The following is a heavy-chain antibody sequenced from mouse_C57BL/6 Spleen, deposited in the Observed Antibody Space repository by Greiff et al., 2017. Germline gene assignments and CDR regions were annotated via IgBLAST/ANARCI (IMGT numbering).Heavy chain of an antibody. V-gene: IGHV14-4*01. CDR3: TTPLKGYFDY. J-gene: IGHJ2*01. CDR2: IDPENGDT. CDR1: GFNIKDDY. Sequence: EVQLQQSGAELVRPGASVKLSCTASGFNIKDDYMHWVKQRPEQGLEWIGWIDPENGDTEYASKFQGKATITADTSSNTAYLQLSSLTSEDTAVYYCTTPLKGYFDYWGQGTTLTVSS.